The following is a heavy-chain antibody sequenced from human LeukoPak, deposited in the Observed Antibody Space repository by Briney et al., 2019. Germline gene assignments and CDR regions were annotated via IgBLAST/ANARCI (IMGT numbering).Heavy chain of an antibody. Sequence: SQTLSLTCTVSGGSISSGSYYWSWVRQPAGKGLEWIGRIYTSGRTNYKPSLKSRVTISEDKSKNQFSLKLSSVTAADTAVYYCARGDGYNFYPFDYWGQGTLVTVSS. J-gene: IGHJ4*02. D-gene: IGHD5-24*01. V-gene: IGHV4-61*02. CDR1: GGSISSGSYY. CDR2: IYTSGRT. CDR3: ARGDGYNFYPFDY.